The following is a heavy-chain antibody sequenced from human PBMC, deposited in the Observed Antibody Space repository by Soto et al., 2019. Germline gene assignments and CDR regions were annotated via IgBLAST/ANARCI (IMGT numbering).Heavy chain of an antibody. CDR3: ARGDAAESIESAVV. CDR1: G. J-gene: IGHJ6*04. Sequence: GSGWGRMKKGQGLEWMGCISAYNGNTNYAQKLQGRVTMTTDTSTSTAYMELRSLRSDDTVVYYCARGDAAESIESAVVCGKGTPVTVSS. CDR2: ISAYNGNT. V-gene: IGHV1-18*01. D-gene: IGHD1-26*01.